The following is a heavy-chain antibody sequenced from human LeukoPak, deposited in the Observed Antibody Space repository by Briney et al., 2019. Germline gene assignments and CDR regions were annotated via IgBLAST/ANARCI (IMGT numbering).Heavy chain of an antibody. CDR1: GGPTLNYY. CDR2: VYSSKNT. D-gene: IGHD3-10*01. Sequence: SETLSLTCTVSGGPTLNYYWSWLRQPPGGGLEWIGYVYSSKNTNYNPSLKSRVTISVDTSKTQISLKLTSVTAADTAVYYCTRGTTLVRGVLRAYYYYYMDVWGKGTTVTVSS. CDR3: TRGTTLVRGVLRAYYYYYMDV. J-gene: IGHJ6*03. V-gene: IGHV4-59*01.